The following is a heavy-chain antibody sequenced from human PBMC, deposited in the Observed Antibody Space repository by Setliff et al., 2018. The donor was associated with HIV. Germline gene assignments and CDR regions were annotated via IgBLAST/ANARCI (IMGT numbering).Heavy chain of an antibody. CDR2: ISGSGGST. CDR3: ANSGTTAIEYFQH. V-gene: IGHV3-23*01. D-gene: IGHD4-17*01. Sequence: GGSLRLSCAASGFTFSSDAMSWVRQAPGKGLEWVSAISGSGGSTYYADSVKGRFTISRDNSKNTLYLQMNSLRAEDTAVYYCANSGTTAIEYFQHWGQGTLVTVSS. CDR1: GFTFSSDA. J-gene: IGHJ1*01.